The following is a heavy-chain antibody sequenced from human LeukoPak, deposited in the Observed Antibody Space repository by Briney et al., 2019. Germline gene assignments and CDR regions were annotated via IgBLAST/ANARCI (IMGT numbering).Heavy chain of an antibody. CDR1: GFTFSSYA. J-gene: IGHJ4*02. Sequence: PGGSLRLSCAASGFTFSSYAMSWVRQAPGKGLEWVSAISGSGGSTYYADSVKGRFTISRDNSKNTLYLQMNSLRAEDTAVYYCASTGYSSSWYPGPGYYWGQGTLVTVSS. D-gene: IGHD6-13*01. V-gene: IGHV3-23*01. CDR2: ISGSGGST. CDR3: ASTGYSSSWYPGPGYY.